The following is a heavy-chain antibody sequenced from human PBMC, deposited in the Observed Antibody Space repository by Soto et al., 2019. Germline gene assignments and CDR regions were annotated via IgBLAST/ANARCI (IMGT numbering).Heavy chain of an antibody. Sequence: PSETLSLPCTVACGSISSYCWSWIRQPPGKGLEWIGYIYYSGSTNYNPSLKRRVTISVDTSKNQFSLKLSSVTAADTAVYYCARDGSRSWYDRIQFDYWGQGTLVTVS. D-gene: IGHD6-13*01. J-gene: IGHJ4*02. CDR2: IYYSGST. CDR3: ARDGSRSWYDRIQFDY. V-gene: IGHV4-59*01. CDR1: CGSISSYC.